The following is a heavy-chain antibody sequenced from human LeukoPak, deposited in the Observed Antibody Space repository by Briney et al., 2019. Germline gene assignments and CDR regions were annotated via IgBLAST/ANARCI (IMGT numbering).Heavy chain of an antibody. CDR2: ISSSSSYI. Sequence: PGGSLRLSCAASGFTFSSYSMNWVRQAPGKGLEWVSSISSSSSYIYYADSVKGRFTISRDNAKNSLYLQMNSLRAEDTAVYYCARGIAAAGTPGYWGQGTLVTVSS. J-gene: IGHJ4*02. V-gene: IGHV3-21*04. CDR3: ARGIAAAGTPGY. CDR1: GFTFSSYS. D-gene: IGHD6-13*01.